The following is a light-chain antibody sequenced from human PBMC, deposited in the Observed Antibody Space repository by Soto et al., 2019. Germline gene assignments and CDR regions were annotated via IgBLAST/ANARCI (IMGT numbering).Light chain of an antibody. J-gene: IGKJ4*01. CDR3: QQSYNTPLT. Sequence: DIQMTQSPSSLSASVGDRVTIPCRASQSISSYLHWYQQKPGRAPKLLISVTSSLQSGVPSRFSGSASGTDFTLIISSLQPEDFATYYCQQSYNTPLTFGGGTKVDIK. V-gene: IGKV1-39*01. CDR1: QSISSY. CDR2: VTS.